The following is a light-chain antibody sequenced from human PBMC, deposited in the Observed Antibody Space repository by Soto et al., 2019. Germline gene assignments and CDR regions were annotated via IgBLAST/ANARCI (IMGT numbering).Light chain of an antibody. CDR3: QQYSKYPVT. Sequence: IVLTQSPGTLSFSHGERATLSCRASQSVSSSYLSWYQQKPGQAPSLLIYVASSRATGIPDRFSGSGSGTDFTLTISRLKPEDFAVYYGQQYSKYPVTFGGGTKVDIK. V-gene: IGKV3-20*01. J-gene: IGKJ4*01. CDR2: VAS. CDR1: QSVSSSY.